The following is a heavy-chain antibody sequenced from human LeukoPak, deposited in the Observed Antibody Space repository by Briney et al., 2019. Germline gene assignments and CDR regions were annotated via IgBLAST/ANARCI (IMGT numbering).Heavy chain of an antibody. Sequence: SQTLSLTCTVSGGSISSGDYYWSWIRQPLGKGLEWIGYIYYSGSTYYNPSLKSRVTISVDTSKNQFSLKLSSVTAADTAVYYCARESLTSYYYYGMDVWGKGTTVTVSS. CDR2: IYYSGST. J-gene: IGHJ6*04. D-gene: IGHD3-9*01. CDR3: ARESLTSYYYYGMDV. V-gene: IGHV4-30-4*01. CDR1: GGSISSGDYY.